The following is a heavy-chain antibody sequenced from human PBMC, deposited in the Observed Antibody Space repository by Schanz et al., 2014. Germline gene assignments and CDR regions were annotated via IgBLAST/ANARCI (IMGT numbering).Heavy chain of an antibody. CDR2: INWNGGST. D-gene: IGHD6-13*01. CDR1: GFTFSSYA. CDR3: AKDLAAVGVFDY. V-gene: IGHV3-23*04. Sequence: EVRLVESGGGLVQPGGSLRLSCAASGFTFSSYAMSWVRQAPGMGLEWVSGINWNGGSTGYADSVKGRFTISRDNSKNTLDLQMNSLRAEDTAIYYCAKDLAAVGVFDYWGQGSLVTVSP. J-gene: IGHJ4*02.